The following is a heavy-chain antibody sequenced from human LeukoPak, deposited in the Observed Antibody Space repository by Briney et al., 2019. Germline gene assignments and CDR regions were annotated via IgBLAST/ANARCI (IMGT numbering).Heavy chain of an antibody. Sequence: VASVNVSCKASGYTFTGYYMHWVRQAPGQGLAWMGWINPNSGGTNYAQKFQGRVTMTRDTSISTAYMELSRLRSDDTAVYYCARRRVGLRYFDWPNDAFDIWGQGTMVTVSS. CDR3: ARRRVGLRYFDWPNDAFDI. V-gene: IGHV1-2*02. CDR2: INPNSGGT. D-gene: IGHD3-9*01. J-gene: IGHJ3*02. CDR1: GYTFTGYY.